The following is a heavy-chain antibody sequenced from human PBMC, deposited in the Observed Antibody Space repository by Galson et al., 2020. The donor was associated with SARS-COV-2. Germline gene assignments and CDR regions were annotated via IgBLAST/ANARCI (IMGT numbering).Heavy chain of an antibody. CDR3: AKNAGPYCSSTSCYTGMFDY. V-gene: IGHV3-33*06. CDR1: GFTFSSYG. D-gene: IGHD2-2*02. CDR2: IWYDGSNK. J-gene: IGHJ4*02. Sequence: GGSLRLSCAASGFTFSSYGMHWVRQAPGKGLEWVAVIWYDGSNKYYADSVKGRFTISRDNSKNTLYLQMNSLRAEDTAVYYCAKNAGPYCSSTSCYTGMFDYWGQGTLVTVSS.